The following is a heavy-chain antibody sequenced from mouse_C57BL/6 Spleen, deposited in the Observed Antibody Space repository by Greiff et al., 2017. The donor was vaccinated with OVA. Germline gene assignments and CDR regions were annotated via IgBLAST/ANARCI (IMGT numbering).Heavy chain of an antibody. J-gene: IGHJ2*01. CDR3: ARRYYGINTGY. V-gene: IGHV14-2*01. D-gene: IGHD1-1*01. Sequence: VQLQQSGAELVKPGASVKLSCTASGFNIKDYYMHWVKQRTEQGLEWIGRIDPEDGATKYAPKFQGKATITADTSSTTAYLQLSSLTSEDSAVYYCARRYYGINTGYWGQGTTLTVSS. CDR2: IDPEDGAT. CDR1: GFNIKDYY.